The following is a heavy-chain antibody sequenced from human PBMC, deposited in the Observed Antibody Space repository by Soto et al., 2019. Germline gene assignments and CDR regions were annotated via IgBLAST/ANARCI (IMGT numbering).Heavy chain of an antibody. CDR1: GGSISSYY. J-gene: IGHJ4*02. CDR3: ARPAYCGGDCYSFDH. Sequence: PSETLSLTCTVSGGSISSYYWSWIRQPPGKGLEWIGYIYYSGSTNYNPSLKSRVTISVDTSKNQFSLKLSSVTAADTAVYYCARPAYCGGDCYSFDHWGQGTLVTVSS. CDR2: IYYSGST. V-gene: IGHV4-59*08. D-gene: IGHD2-21*02.